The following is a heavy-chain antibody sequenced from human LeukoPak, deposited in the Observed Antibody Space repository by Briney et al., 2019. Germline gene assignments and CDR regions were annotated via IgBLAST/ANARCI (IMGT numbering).Heavy chain of an antibody. CDR1: GFTFSDYY. J-gene: IGHJ4*02. CDR2: ISSSGTII. CDR3: AKDIGELLPDY. V-gene: IGHV3-11*04. Sequence: GGSLRLSCAASGFTFSDYYMSWIRQAPGKGLEWVSYISSSGTIIYYADSVKGRFTISRDNSKNTLYLQMNSLRAEDTAVYYCAKDIGELLPDYWGQGTLVTVSS. D-gene: IGHD2-15*01.